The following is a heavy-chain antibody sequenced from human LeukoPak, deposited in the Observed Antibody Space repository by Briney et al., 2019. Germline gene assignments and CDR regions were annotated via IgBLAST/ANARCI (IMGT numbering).Heavy chain of an antibody. J-gene: IGHJ4*02. D-gene: IGHD3-3*01. CDR2: ISSSSSYI. CDR3: ARHYAFWSGYYPAILFDY. Sequence: PGGSLRLSCAASGFTFSSYSMNWVRQAPGKGLAWVSSISSSSSYIYYADSVKGRFTISRDNAKNSLYLQMNSLRAEDTAVYYCARHYAFWSGYYPAILFDYWGQGTLVTVSS. CDR1: GFTFSSYS. V-gene: IGHV3-21*01.